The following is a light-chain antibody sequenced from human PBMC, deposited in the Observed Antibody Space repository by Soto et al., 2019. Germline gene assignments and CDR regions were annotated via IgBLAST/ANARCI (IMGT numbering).Light chain of an antibody. CDR3: QQYGSSPIT. CDR1: QSVSNSY. J-gene: IGKJ5*01. CDR2: GAS. V-gene: IGKV3-20*01. Sequence: EIVLTRSPGTLSLSPGERATLSCRASQSVSNSYLAWYQQKPGQAPRLLIYGASSRATGIPDRFSGSGSGTDFTLTISRLEPEDFAVYYCQQYGSSPITFGQGTRRENK.